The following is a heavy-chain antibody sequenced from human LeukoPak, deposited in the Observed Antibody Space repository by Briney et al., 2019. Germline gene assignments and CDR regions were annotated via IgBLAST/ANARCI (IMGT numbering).Heavy chain of an antibody. CDR1: GFTVSRYY. CDR3: ARDRGSGYDPGYFDY. Sequence: GGTLRLSCAVSGFTVSRYYMSWVRQAPGKGLEWVSIIYSGDNTYYADSVKGRFTISGDNSKNTLYLQMSSLRVEDTAVHYCARDRGSGYDPGYFDYCGQGTLVTVSS. V-gene: IGHV3-66*01. CDR2: IYSGDNT. J-gene: IGHJ4*02. D-gene: IGHD5-12*01.